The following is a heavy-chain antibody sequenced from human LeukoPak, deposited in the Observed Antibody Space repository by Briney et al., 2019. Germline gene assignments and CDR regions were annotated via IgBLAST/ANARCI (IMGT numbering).Heavy chain of an antibody. Sequence: SETLSLTCAVYGGSFSGYYWSWIRQPPGKGLEWIGEINHSGSTNYNPSLKSRVTISVDTSKNQFSLKLSSVTAADTAVYYCARSLARGRYYFDYWGQGTLVTVSS. J-gene: IGHJ4*02. CDR2: INHSGST. D-gene: IGHD3-10*01. CDR1: GGSFSGYY. V-gene: IGHV4-34*01. CDR3: ARSLARGRYYFDY.